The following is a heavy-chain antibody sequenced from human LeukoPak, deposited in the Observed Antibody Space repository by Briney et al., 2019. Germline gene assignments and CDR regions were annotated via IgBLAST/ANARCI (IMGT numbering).Heavy chain of an antibody. V-gene: IGHV3-48*01. CDR2: ITGDTSTM. Sequence: GGSLRLSCAASGFSFSTYSMNWVRQAPGKGLEWVSYITGDTSTMYYADSVKGRFTISRDNTENSLYLQVNSLRAEDTAVYYCARRFDLWGQGTLVTVSS. CDR3: ARRFDL. CDR1: GFSFSTYS. J-gene: IGHJ4*02.